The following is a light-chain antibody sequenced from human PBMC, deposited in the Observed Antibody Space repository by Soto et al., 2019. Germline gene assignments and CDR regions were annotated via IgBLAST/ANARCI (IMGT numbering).Light chain of an antibody. CDR1: SSDLAIYNY. CDR3: SSYAGSNNFV. V-gene: IGLV2-8*01. J-gene: IGLJ1*01. CDR2: EVS. Sequence: SVLTQPASVSGSPGQSITISCTGTSSDLAIYNYVSWYQQHPGKAPKLMIYEVSERPSGVPDRFSGSKSSNTASLTVSGLQAEDEADYYCSSYAGSNNFVFGTGTKVTVL.